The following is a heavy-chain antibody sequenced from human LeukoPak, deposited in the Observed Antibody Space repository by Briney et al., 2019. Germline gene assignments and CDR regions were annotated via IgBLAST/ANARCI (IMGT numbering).Heavy chain of an antibody. CDR1: GGSFSGYY. J-gene: IGHJ4*02. Sequence: PSETLSLTCAVYGGSFSGYYWSWIRQPPGKGLEWIGEINHSGSTNYNPSLKSRVTISVDTSKNQFSLKLSSVTAADTAVYYCARVDYYDSSGYYYHYWGQGTLVTVSP. CDR3: ARVDYYDSSGYYYHY. CDR2: INHSGST. D-gene: IGHD3-22*01. V-gene: IGHV4-34*01.